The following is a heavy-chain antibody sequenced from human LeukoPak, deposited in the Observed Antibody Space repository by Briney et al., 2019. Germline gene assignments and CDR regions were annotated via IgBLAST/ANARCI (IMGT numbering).Heavy chain of an antibody. J-gene: IGHJ4*02. CDR3: AMGRGSYYFDY. CDR1: GYTFTSYY. D-gene: IGHD1-26*01. V-gene: IGHV1-2*02. Sequence: ASVKVSCKASGYTFTSYYMHWVRQAPGQGLEWMGIINPSGGGTNYAQKFQGRVTMTRDTSISTAYMELSRLRSDDTAVYYCAMGRGSYYFDYWGQGTLVTVSS. CDR2: INPSGGGT.